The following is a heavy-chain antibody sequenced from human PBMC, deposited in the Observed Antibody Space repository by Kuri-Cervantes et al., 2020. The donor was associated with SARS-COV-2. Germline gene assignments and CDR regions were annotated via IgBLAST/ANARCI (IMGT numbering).Heavy chain of an antibody. Sequence: GGSLRLSCTASGFTFGDYAMSWVRQAPGKGLEWVGFVRRDGSNYYYADSVKGRFTISRDNSKNSLYLEMNSLRPEDTAVYYCAKVETANLDYCGQGTLVTVSS. CDR2: VRRDGSNY. CDR1: GFTFGDYA. J-gene: IGHJ4*02. CDR3: AKVETANLDY. D-gene: IGHD3-3*01. V-gene: IGHV3-30*02.